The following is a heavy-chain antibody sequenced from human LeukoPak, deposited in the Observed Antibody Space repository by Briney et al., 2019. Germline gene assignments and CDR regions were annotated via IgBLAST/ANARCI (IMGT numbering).Heavy chain of an antibody. D-gene: IGHD3-22*01. CDR2: IYHSGST. J-gene: IGHJ4*02. V-gene: IGHV4-4*02. Sequence: SGTLSLTCAVSGGSISSSNWWSWVRQPPGKGLEWIGEIYHSGSTNYNPSLKSRVTISVDTSKNQFSLKLSSVTAADTAVYYCATNADYYYDSSGKYYFDYWGQGTLVTVSS. CDR1: GGSISSSNW. CDR3: ATNADYYYDSSGKYYFDY.